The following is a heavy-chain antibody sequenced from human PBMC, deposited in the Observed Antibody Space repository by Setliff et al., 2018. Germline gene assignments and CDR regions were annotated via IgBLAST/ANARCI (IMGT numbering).Heavy chain of an antibody. CDR1: GFTVSTFS. V-gene: IGHV3-48*04. Sequence: GGSLRLSCAASGFTVSTFSMHWVRQAPGKGLERVSKTHTDGITIYSDSVRGRFTISRDSAKSSLHLQMTSLSAEDTAVYYCFGAGTCSYWGQGTLVTVSS. CDR3: FGAGTCSY. CDR2: THTDGITI. J-gene: IGHJ4*02. D-gene: IGHD3-10*01.